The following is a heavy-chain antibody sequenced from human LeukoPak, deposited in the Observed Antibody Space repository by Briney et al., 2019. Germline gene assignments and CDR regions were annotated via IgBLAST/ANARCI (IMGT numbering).Heavy chain of an antibody. CDR3: ATIYSYGPG. CDR2: FDPEDGET. Sequence: GASVKVSCKASGYTFTGYYMHWVRQAPGKGLEWMGGFDPEDGETIYAQKFQGRVTMTEDTSTDTAYMELSSLRSEDTAVYYCATIYSYGPGWGQGTLVTVSS. D-gene: IGHD5-18*01. CDR1: GYTFTGYY. J-gene: IGHJ4*02. V-gene: IGHV1-24*01.